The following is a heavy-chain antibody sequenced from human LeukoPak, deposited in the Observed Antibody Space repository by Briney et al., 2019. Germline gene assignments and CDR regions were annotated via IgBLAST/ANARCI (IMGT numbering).Heavy chain of an antibody. CDR3: ARQVVVPAGYYFDY. V-gene: IGHV4-34*01. CDR2: INHSGST. CDR1: GGSFSSSY. Sequence: SETLSLTCAVYGGSFSSSYWSWIRQPPGKGLEWIGEINHSGSTNYNPSLKSRVTISVDTSKNQFSLKLSSVTAADTAVYYCARQVVVPAGYYFDYWGQGTLVTVSS. D-gene: IGHD2-2*01. J-gene: IGHJ4*02.